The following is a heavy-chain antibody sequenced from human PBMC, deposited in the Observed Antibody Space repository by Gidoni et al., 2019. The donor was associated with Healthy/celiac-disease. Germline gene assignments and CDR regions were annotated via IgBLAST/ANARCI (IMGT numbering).Heavy chain of an antibody. Sequence: VQLVESGGGVVQPGRSLRLSCAASGFPFSSYGRHWVRQAPVKWLEWVAVIWYDGSNKYYADSVKGRFTISRDNSKNTLYLQMNSLRAEDTAVYYCARDESIAAAGRIFDYWGQGTLVTVSS. J-gene: IGHJ4*02. V-gene: IGHV3-33*01. D-gene: IGHD6-13*01. CDR2: IWYDGSNK. CDR1: GFPFSSYG. CDR3: ARDESIAAAGRIFDY.